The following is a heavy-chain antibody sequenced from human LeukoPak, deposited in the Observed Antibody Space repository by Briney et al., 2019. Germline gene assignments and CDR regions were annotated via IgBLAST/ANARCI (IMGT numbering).Heavy chain of an antibody. CDR3: ARDGQSIAVAGTFDY. D-gene: IGHD6-19*01. CDR1: GYTFINYG. Sequence: ASVKVSCKASGYTFINYGISWVRQAPGQGLEWMGWISAYNGNTNYAQKFQGRVTMTTDTSTSTAYMELRSLRSDDTAVYYCARDGQSIAVAGTFDYWGQGTLVTVSS. CDR2: ISAYNGNT. J-gene: IGHJ4*02. V-gene: IGHV1-18*01.